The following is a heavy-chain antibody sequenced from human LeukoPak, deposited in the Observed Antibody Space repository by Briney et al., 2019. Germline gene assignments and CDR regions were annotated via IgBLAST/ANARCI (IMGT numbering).Heavy chain of an antibody. CDR3: AKDQMVGQWPTNFDY. CDR1: GFTLSMYL. J-gene: IGHJ4*02. Sequence: SLTLSCAASGFTLSMYLMNCVGQSPATGQARVAHLKQDGSETYYMDSVKGRFTISRDNAKNSLYLQMNSLRAEDTAVYYCAKDQMVGQWPTNFDYWGQGTLVTVSS. V-gene: IGHV3-7*01. D-gene: IGHD6-19*01. CDR2: LKQDGSET.